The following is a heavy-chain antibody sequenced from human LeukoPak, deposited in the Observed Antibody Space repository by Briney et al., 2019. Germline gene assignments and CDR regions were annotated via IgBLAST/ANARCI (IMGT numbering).Heavy chain of an antibody. CDR1: GYTVTSYA. CDR3: ASTMQQWLLDPAGGDY. D-gene: IGHD6-19*01. Sequence: ASVKVSGKASGYTVTSYAIHWLRQAPGQRLEWMGWISAYNGNTNYAQKRQGRVPMTTATSTSTAYMELRRLRSDHTAVYYCASTMQQWLLDPAGGDYWGQGPLVTVSS. J-gene: IGHJ4*02. CDR2: ISAYNGNT. V-gene: IGHV1-18*01.